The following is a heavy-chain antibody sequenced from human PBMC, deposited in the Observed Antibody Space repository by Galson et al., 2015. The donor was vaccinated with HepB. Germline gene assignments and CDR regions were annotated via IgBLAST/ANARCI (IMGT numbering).Heavy chain of an antibody. CDR3: ARRFARSGMDV. CDR2: IYHTGNT. D-gene: IGHD6-19*01. V-gene: IGHV4-39*01. Sequence: TLSLTCALSGGSISNSSYYWAWIRQSPEKGLEWIGSIYHTGNTYYNPSLKSRVTISVDTSKNQFSLKVSSVTAADTAVYYCARRFARSGMDVWGQGTTVTVSS. J-gene: IGHJ6*02. CDR1: GGSISNSSYY.